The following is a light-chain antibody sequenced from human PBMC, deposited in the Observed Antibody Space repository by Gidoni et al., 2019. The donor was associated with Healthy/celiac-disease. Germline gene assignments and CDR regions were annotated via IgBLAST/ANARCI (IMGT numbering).Light chain of an antibody. Sequence: DIQMTQSPSSLSASVGDRVTITCQASQDISNYLNWYQQKPGKAPKLLNYDASNLETGVPSRVSGSGYGTYFTLSISSLQPEDIATYDCQQYDNLITFGPGTKVDIK. CDR1: QDISNY. V-gene: IGKV1-33*01. J-gene: IGKJ3*01. CDR2: DAS. CDR3: QQYDNLIT.